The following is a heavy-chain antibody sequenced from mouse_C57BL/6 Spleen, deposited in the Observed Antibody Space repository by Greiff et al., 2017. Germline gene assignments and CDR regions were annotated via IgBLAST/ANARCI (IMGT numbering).Heavy chain of an antibody. J-gene: IGHJ4*01. CDR3: ARSGGSSLYYYAVDY. CDR1: GYTFTDYN. D-gene: IGHD1-1*01. Sequence: VQLKESGPELVKPGASVKILCKASGYTFTDYNMDWVKQSHGKSLEWIGDINPNNGGTIYNQKFKGKATLTVDKSSSTAYMELRSLTSEDTAVYYCARSGGSSLYYYAVDYWGQGTSVTVCS. CDR2: INPNNGGT. V-gene: IGHV1-18*01.